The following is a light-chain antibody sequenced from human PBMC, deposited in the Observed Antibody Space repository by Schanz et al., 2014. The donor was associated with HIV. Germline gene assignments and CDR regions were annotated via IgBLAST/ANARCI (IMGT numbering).Light chain of an antibody. CDR2: GAS. CDR3: QQYGSSLSLT. J-gene: IGKJ4*01. Sequence: EIVLTQSPGTLSLSPGERGTLSCRASQSVKSNFIGWYQQKPGQAPRLLIYGASSRATGIPDRFSGSGSGTDFTLTISRLEPEDFAVYYCQQYGSSLSLTFGGGTKVEIK. CDR1: QSVKSNF. V-gene: IGKV3-20*01.